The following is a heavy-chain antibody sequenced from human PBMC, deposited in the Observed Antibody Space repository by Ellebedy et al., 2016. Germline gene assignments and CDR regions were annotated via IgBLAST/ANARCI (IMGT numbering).Heavy chain of an antibody. Sequence: GESLKISCAASGFTFSSYAMHWVRQAPGKGLEWVSAVSDTGGGTYYADSVKGRFTISRDNAKNSLYLQMNSLRAEDTALYHCARVAYYGSGSYFREFDYWGQGTLVTVSS. D-gene: IGHD3-10*01. CDR3: ARVAYYGSGSYFREFDY. CDR2: VSDTGGGT. V-gene: IGHV3-23*01. CDR1: GFTFSSYA. J-gene: IGHJ4*02.